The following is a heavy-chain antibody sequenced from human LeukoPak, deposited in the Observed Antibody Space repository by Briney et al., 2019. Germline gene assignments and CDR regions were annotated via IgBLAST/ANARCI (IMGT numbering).Heavy chain of an antibody. D-gene: IGHD7-27*01. CDR2: IYYSGST. CDR1: GGPISSYY. J-gene: IGHJ4*02. V-gene: IGHV4-59*01. Sequence: SETLSLTCTVSGGPISSYYWCWIRQPPGKGLEWIGYIYYSGSTNHNPSLKSRITMSVDTSKNQFSLNLTSVSAADTAVYYCARSLGRRGVFDYWGQGTLVTVSS. CDR3: ARSLGRRGVFDY.